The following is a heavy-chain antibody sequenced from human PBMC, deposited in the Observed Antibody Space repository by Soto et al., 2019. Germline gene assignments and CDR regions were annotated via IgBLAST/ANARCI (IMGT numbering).Heavy chain of an antibody. D-gene: IGHD6-25*01. V-gene: IGHV3-30*18. CDR3: AKDREVSFWGSPQRYGMDV. CDR1: GFTFSSYG. Sequence: QVQLVESGGGVVQPGRSLRLSCAASGFTFSSYGMHWVRQAPGKGLEWVAVISYDGSNKYYADSVKGRFTISRDNSKNTLYLQMNSLRAEDTAVYYCAKDREVSFWGSPQRYGMDVWGQGTTVTVSS. CDR2: ISYDGSNK. J-gene: IGHJ6*02.